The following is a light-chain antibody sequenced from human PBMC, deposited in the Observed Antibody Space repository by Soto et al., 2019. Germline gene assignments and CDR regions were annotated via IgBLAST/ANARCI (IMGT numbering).Light chain of an antibody. V-gene: IGKV3D-20*02. CDR1: QSVSSSY. J-gene: IGKJ5*01. Sequence: EILLTQSPGTLSLSPGKRATLSCRASQSVSSSYLAWYQQKPGQAPRLLIYGASSRATGIPARFSGSGSGTDFTLTISSLEPEDVAVEYCQQLSNWPPITFGQGTRLEIK. CDR2: GAS. CDR3: QQLSNWPPIT.